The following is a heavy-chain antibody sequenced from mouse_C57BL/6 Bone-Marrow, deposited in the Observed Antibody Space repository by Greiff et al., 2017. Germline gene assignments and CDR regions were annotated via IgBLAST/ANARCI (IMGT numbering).Heavy chain of an antibody. CDR3: ARIIYYYGSSWYFDV. CDR2: IYPRSGNT. D-gene: IGHD1-1*01. CDR1: GYTFTSYG. V-gene: IGHV1-81*01. J-gene: IGHJ1*03. Sequence: QVQLQQSGAELARPGASVKLSCKASGYTFTSYGISWVKQRTGQGLEWIGEIYPRSGNTYYNEKFKGKATLTADKSSSTAYMELRSLTSEDSAVYFCARIIYYYGSSWYFDVWGTGTTVTVSS.